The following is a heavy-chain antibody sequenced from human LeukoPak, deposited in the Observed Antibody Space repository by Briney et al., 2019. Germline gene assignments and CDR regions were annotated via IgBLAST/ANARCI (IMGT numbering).Heavy chain of an antibody. J-gene: IGHJ4*02. CDR1: GGTFSSYA. D-gene: IGHD3-9*01. Sequence: ASVKVSCKASGGTFSSYAISWVRQAPGQGLEWMGWISAYNGNTNYAQKLQGRVTMTTDTSTSTAYMELRSLRSDDTAVYYCARKDILTGFDYWGQGTLVTVSS. CDR2: ISAYNGNT. V-gene: IGHV1-18*01. CDR3: ARKDILTGFDY.